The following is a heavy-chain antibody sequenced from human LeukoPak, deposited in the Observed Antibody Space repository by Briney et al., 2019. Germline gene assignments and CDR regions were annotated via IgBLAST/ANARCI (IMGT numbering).Heavy chain of an antibody. V-gene: IGHV4-4*02. CDR2: IYHSGST. Sequence: GSLRLSCAASGFTFSSYSMNWVRQPPGKGLEWIGEIYHSGSTNYNPSLKSRVTISVDTSKNHFSLKLNSVTAADTAVYYCARGVGYYYYYYYMDVWGKGTTVTVSS. J-gene: IGHJ6*03. D-gene: IGHD3-10*01. CDR1: GFTFSSYS. CDR3: ARGVGYYYYYYYMDV.